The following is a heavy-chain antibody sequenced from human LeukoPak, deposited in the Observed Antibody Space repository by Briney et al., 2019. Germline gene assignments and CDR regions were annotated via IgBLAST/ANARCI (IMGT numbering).Heavy chain of an antibody. V-gene: IGHV1-8*01. D-gene: IGHD1-1*01. CDR2: MNPNSAST. CDR1: GYTFTTYD. CDR3: AIGERSYYFDY. J-gene: IGHJ4*02. Sequence: ASVKVSCKASGYTFTTYDINWVRQATGQGLEWMGWMNPNSASTGYAQKFQGRVTMTRNTSISTAYMELSSLRSEDTAVYYCAIGERSYYFDYWGQGTLVTVSS.